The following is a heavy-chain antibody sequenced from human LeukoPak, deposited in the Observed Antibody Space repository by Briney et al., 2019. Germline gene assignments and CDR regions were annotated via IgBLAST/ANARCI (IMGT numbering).Heavy chain of an antibody. D-gene: IGHD7-27*01. CDR3: ARDHWGSLDY. CDR2: NGNS. Sequence: SETLSLTCAVSGASVSSGGYAWSWIRLPPGKGLGWIGYNGNSNYNPSLKSRVTISLDTSKNQFSLKLTSVTAADTAIYYCARDHWGSLDYWGQGALVTVSS. CDR1: GASVSSGGYA. V-gene: IGHV4-61*08. J-gene: IGHJ4*02.